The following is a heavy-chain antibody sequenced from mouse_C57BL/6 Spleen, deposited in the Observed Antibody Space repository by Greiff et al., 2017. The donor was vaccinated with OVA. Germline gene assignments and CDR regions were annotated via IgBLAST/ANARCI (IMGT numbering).Heavy chain of an antibody. CDR2: INPNNGGT. CDR3: ARKTAQAWFAY. D-gene: IGHD3-2*02. J-gene: IGHJ3*01. Sequence: VQLKQSGPELVKPGASVKIPCKASGYTFTDYNMDWVKQSHGKSLEWIGDINPNNGGTIYNQKFKGKATLTVDKSSSTAYMELRSLTSEDTAVYYCARKTAQAWFAYWGQGTLVTVSA. V-gene: IGHV1-18*01. CDR1: GYTFTDYN.